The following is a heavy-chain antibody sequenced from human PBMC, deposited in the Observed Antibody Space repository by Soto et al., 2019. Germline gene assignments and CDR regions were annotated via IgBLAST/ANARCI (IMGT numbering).Heavy chain of an antibody. J-gene: IGHJ5*02. V-gene: IGHV1-8*01. D-gene: IGHD3-3*01. CDR2: MNPNSGNT. Sequence: QVQLVQSGAEVKKPGASVKVSCKASGYTFTSYDINWVRQATGQGLEWMGWMNPNSGNTGYAQKFQGRVTMTRKTSISTAYMELSSLRSEDTAVYYCASGGSIASGGRFLEWLRNANWFDPWGQGTLVTVSS. CDR1: GYTFTSYD. CDR3: ASGGSIASGGRFLEWLRNANWFDP.